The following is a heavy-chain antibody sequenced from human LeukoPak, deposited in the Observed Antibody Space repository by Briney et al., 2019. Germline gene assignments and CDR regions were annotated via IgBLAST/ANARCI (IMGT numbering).Heavy chain of an antibody. Sequence: GASVKVSCKVSGYTLTELSMHWVRQAPGKGLEWMGGFDPEDGETIYAQKFQGRVTMTEDTSTDTAYMELSRLRSEDTAVYYCATPSFDSLLYYFDYWGQGTLVTVSS. D-gene: IGHD3-9*01. CDR2: FDPEDGET. CDR3: ATPSFDSLLYYFDY. CDR1: GYTLTELS. J-gene: IGHJ4*02. V-gene: IGHV1-24*01.